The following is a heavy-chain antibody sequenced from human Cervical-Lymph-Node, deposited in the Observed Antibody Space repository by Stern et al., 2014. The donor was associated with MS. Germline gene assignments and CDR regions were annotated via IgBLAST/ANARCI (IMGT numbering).Heavy chain of an antibody. J-gene: IGHJ2*01. V-gene: IGHV4-59*01. Sequence: QVQLQESGPGLVKPSETLSLTCTVSGGSISSYYWSWIRQPPGKVLELIGYIYYSGSTNYNPSLKSRVTISVDTSKNQFSLKLSSVTAADTAVYYCARGNEGARYFDLWGRGTLVTVSS. CDR2: IYYSGST. CDR3: ARGNEGARYFDL. CDR1: GGSISSYY. D-gene: IGHD1-26*01.